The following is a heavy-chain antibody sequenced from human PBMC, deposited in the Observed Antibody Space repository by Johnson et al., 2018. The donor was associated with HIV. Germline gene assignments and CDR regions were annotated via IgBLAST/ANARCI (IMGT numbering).Heavy chain of an antibody. CDR2: ISFDGNLN. J-gene: IGHJ3*01. Sequence: QVQLVESGGGVVQPGKSLTLSCVGSGLSFSNFGIHWVRQAPGKGPEWVAVISFDGNLNTYADSVKGRFTISRDNSKNPLYLQMTSLRQDDTAVYSCYCTEHFGAGSESKGTFEAWGQGTMVTVSS. CDR1: GLSFSNFG. D-gene: IGHD3-10*01. V-gene: IGHV3-30*03. CDR3: YCTEHFGAGSESKGTFEA.